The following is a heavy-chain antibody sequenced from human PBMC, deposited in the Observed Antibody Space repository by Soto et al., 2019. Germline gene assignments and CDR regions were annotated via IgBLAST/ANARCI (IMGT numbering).Heavy chain of an antibody. J-gene: IGHJ6*02. D-gene: IGHD2-15*01. CDR1: GGSISSGDYY. CDR3: ARSRIAKYSSGASCYSEDYYYYYGMDV. V-gene: IGHV4-30-4*01. Sequence: SETLSLTCTVSGGSISSGDYYWSWIRQPPGKGLEWIGYIYYSGSTYYNPSLKSRVTISVDTSKNQFSPKLSSVTAADTAVYYCARSRIAKYSSGASCYSEDYYYYYGMDVWGQGTTVTVSS. CDR2: IYYSGST.